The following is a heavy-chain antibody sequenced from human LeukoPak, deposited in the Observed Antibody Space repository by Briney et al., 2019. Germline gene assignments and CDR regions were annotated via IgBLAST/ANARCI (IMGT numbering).Heavy chain of an antibody. CDR1: GASISPLY. CDR3: ARGGVAAKYYFDY. V-gene: IGHV4-59*11. Sequence: PSETLSLTCTVSGASISPLYWSWIRQAPGKALEFIGYIYDSGAANHNPSLKSRVTLSADTSKNQFSLKLTSVTAADTAVYYCARGGVAAKYYFDYRGQGILVTVSS. CDR2: IYDSGAA. D-gene: IGHD6-13*01. J-gene: IGHJ4*02.